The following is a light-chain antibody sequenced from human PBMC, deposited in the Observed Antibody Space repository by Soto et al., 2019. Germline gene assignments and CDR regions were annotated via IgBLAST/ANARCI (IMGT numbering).Light chain of an antibody. J-gene: IGKJ4*01. Sequence: EIVLTQSPGTLSLSPGERATLSCRASQSVSSSYLAWYQQKPGQAPRLLIYGASSMATGIPDRFSGSGSGTDFTLTISRLEPEDFAVYYCQQYGSPHTFGGGTKVEIK. CDR3: QQYGSPHT. V-gene: IGKV3-20*01. CDR1: QSVSSSY. CDR2: GAS.